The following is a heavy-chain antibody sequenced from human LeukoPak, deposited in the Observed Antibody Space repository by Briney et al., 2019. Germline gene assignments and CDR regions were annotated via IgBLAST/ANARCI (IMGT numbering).Heavy chain of an antibody. CDR2: FDPEDGET. D-gene: IGHD1-26*01. CDR1: GYTLTELS. Sequence: ASVKVSCMVSGYTLTELSMHWVRQAPGKGLEWMGGFDPEDGETIYAQKFQGRVTMTEDTSTDTAYMELSSLRSEDTAVYYCATDRGLDSGIDYWGQGTLVTVSS. CDR3: ATDRGLDSGIDY. V-gene: IGHV1-24*01. J-gene: IGHJ4*02.